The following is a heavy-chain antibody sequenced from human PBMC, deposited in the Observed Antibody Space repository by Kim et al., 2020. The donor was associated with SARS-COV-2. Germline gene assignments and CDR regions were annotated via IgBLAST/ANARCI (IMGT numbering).Heavy chain of an antibody. CDR1: GFSFSNYS. CDR3: VRENIVGGYSSGFYYYYGMDV. Sequence: GGSLRLSCAASGFSFSNYSIHWVRRAPGKGLEWVTVITYTGRDNHYADSVKGRFTVSRDNSKNTLYLQMTSLRDEDTAVYYCVRENIVGGYSSGFYYYYGMDVGGQGPSLPVPS. J-gene: IGHJ6*01. CDR2: ITYTGRDN. V-gene: IGHV3-30*03. D-gene: IGHD3-22*01.